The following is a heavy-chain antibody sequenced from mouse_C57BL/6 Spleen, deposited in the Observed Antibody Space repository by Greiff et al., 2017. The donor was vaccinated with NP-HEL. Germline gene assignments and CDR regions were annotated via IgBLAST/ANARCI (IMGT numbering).Heavy chain of an antibody. CDR1: GYTFTSYW. CDR2: IHPNSGST. CDR3: ARSDGNYVGGMYFDY. Sequence: VQLQQSGAELVKPGASVKLSCKASGYTFTSYWMHWVKQRPGQGLEWIGMIHPNSGSTNYNEKFKSKATLTVDKSSSTAYMQLSSLTSEDSAVYYCARSDGNYVGGMYFDYWGQGTTLTVSS. D-gene: IGHD2-1*01. J-gene: IGHJ2*01. V-gene: IGHV1-64*01.